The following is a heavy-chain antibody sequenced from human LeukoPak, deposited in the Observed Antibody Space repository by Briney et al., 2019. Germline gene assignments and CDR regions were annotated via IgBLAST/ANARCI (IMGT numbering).Heavy chain of an antibody. CDR3: ARAPPGEEAGMVDY. Sequence: GSVKVSCKASSYSFTSYGIIWVRQPPGQGLEWMGWISPNDCNTIYVQKLQGRVTMTTDTSTSTAYMDLRSLRSDDTALYYCARAPPGEEAGMVDYWGQGTLVTVSS. CDR1: SYSFTSYG. D-gene: IGHD6-13*01. CDR2: ISPNDCNT. J-gene: IGHJ4*02. V-gene: IGHV1-18*01.